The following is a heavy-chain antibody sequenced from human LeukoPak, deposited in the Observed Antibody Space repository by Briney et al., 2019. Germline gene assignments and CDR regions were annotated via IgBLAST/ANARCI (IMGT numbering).Heavy chain of an antibody. CDR3: ARGALGAAGGLDY. Sequence: GGSLRLSCAASGFTVSGNYMNWVRQAPGKGLEWVSVIYSGGTTYYADSVKGRFTISRDNSKNTLYLQLNSLRVEDTAVYYCARGALGAAGGLDYWGQGTLVTVSS. V-gene: IGHV3-66*01. D-gene: IGHD6-13*01. CDR1: GFTVSGNY. J-gene: IGHJ4*02. CDR2: IYSGGTT.